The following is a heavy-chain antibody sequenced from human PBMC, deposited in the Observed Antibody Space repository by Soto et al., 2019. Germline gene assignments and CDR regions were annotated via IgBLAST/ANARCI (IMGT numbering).Heavy chain of an antibody. V-gene: IGHV4-30-4*01. CDR1: GASISRGHYS. J-gene: IGHJ4*02. CDR3: AGEGLGMVGFDF. CDR2: IYASGST. D-gene: IGHD7-27*01. Sequence: SETLSLTCLVNGASISRGHYSWNWIRQSPGKGLEWLGYIYASGSTQNNPSLQTRATISVDTSQNHFSLSLTSVTAADSGVYYCAGEGLGMVGFDFWGPGALVTVSS.